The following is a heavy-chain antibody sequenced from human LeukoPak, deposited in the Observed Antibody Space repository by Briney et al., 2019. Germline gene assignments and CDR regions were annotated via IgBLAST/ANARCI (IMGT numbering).Heavy chain of an antibody. J-gene: IGHJ4*02. V-gene: IGHV3-15*01. Sequence: PGGSLRLSCAASGFTFSSAWMSWVRQAPGKGLEWVGRIKSKTDGGTTDYAAPVKGRFTISRDDSKNTLYLQMNSLKTEDTAVYYCTTATIWFGESFDYWGQGTLVTVSS. D-gene: IGHD3-10*01. CDR3: TTATIWFGESFDY. CDR2: IKSKTDGGTT. CDR1: GFTFSSAW.